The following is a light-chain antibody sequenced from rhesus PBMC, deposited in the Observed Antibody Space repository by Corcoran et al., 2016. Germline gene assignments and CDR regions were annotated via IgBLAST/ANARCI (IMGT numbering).Light chain of an antibody. CDR2: AVN. J-gene: IGLJ1*01. Sequence: QAALTQPRSVSGSPGQSVTISCTGTDSDIGNYNRVSWYQQHPGKAPKLIIYAVNKWPSGVSDRVSGSKSDNTASLTISGLRAEDGADYYCSSSAVSDTYIFGGGTRLTVL. V-gene: IGLV2-23*02. CDR1: DSDIGNYNR. CDR3: SSSAVSDTYI.